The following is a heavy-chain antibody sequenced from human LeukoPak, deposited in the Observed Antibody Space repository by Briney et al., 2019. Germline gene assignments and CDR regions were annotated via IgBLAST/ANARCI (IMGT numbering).Heavy chain of an antibody. V-gene: IGHV3-30*18. D-gene: IGHD3-10*01. CDR2: ISYDGSNK. CDR3: AKSRPPYGSGSYLFDY. CDR1: GFTFSSYG. J-gene: IGHJ4*02. Sequence: SGGSLRLSCAASGFTFSSYGMHWARQAPGKGLEWVAVISYDGSNKYYADSVKGRFTISRDNSKNTLYLQMNSLRAEDTAVYYCAKSRPPYGSGSYLFDYWGQGTLVTVSS.